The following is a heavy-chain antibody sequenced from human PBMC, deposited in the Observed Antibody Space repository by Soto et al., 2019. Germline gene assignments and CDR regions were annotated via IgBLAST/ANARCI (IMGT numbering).Heavy chain of an antibody. CDR3: ARGPYCSSTSCYRGSDWFDP. CDR1: GGSISSYY. CDR2: IYYSGST. Sequence: PSETLSLTCTVSGGSISSYYWSWIRQPPGKGLEWIGYIYYSGSTNYNPSLKSRVTISVDTSKNQFSLKLSSVTAADTAVYYCARGPYCSSTSCYRGSDWFDPWGQGTLVTVSS. V-gene: IGHV4-59*01. J-gene: IGHJ5*02. D-gene: IGHD2-2*02.